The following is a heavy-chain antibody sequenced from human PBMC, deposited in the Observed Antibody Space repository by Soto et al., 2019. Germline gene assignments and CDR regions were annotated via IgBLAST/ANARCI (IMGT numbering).Heavy chain of an antibody. D-gene: IGHD3-22*01. CDR2: ISGSSDRT. V-gene: IGHV3-23*01. CDR3: AKDLPLPYDSSAYSPHPDDAFDI. Sequence: GGSLRLSCAASGFTFSNYVMSWVRQAPGKGLEWVSGISGSSDRTYYADSVEGRFTISRDNSRNTLSLQMNSLRAEDTAIYYCAKDLPLPYDSSAYSPHPDDAFDIWGQGTMVTVSS. CDR1: GFTFSNYV. J-gene: IGHJ3*02.